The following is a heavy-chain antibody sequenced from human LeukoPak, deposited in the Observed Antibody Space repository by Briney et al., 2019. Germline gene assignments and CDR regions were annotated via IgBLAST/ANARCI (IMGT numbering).Heavy chain of an antibody. CDR2: IYSGGST. V-gene: IGHV3-66*01. CDR1: GFTFSSYW. J-gene: IGHJ6*02. D-gene: IGHD2-15*01. CDR3: ARDGAGGYYYYGMDV. Sequence: PGGSLRLSCAASGFTFSSYWMSWVRQAPGKGLEWVSVIYSGGSTYYADSVKGRSTISRDNSKNTLYLQMNSLRAEDTAVYYCARDGAGGYYYYGMDVWGQGTTVTVSS.